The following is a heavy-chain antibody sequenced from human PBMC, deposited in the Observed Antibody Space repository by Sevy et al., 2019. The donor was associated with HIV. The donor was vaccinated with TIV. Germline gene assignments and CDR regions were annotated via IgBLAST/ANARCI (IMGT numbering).Heavy chain of an antibody. CDR3: AGEWCIKPHDY. V-gene: IGHV3-23*01. D-gene: IGHD2-8*02. CDR2: LSFGCGEI. J-gene: IGHJ4*02. CDR1: GFTFSKYS. Sequence: GGSLRLSCAASGFTFSKYSMSWVRQPPGKGLEWVSTLSFGCGEINYADSVKGRFTISRDNSKSSVYLQMNNLRPEDAAVYCWAGEWCIKPHDYWGQGTLVTVSS.